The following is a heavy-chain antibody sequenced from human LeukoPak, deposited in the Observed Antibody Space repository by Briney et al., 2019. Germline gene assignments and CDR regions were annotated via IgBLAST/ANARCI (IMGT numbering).Heavy chain of an antibody. CDR1: GFSFGPSG. Sequence: GGSLRLSCAATGFSFGPSGMHWVRQAPGKGLDWVTFIRYDGNNKYYADSVKGRFTISRDNSKNTLYLQMNSLRAEDTAVYYCARESLYYDSSGLTLWGQGTLVTVSS. J-gene: IGHJ4*02. D-gene: IGHD3-22*01. V-gene: IGHV3-30*02. CDR2: IRYDGNNK. CDR3: ARESLYYDSSGLTL.